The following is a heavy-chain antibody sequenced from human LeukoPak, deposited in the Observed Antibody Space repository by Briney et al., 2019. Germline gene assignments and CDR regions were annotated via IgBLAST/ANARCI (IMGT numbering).Heavy chain of an antibody. CDR1: RFTFSSYW. V-gene: IGHV3-7*01. CDR2: IKQDGSEK. CDR3: ARAGNYYGSGSFYYFDY. Sequence: GGSLRLSCAASRFTFSSYWMSWVRQAPGKGLEWVANIKQDGSEKYYVDSVKGRFTISRDNDKNSLFLQMNSLRGEDTAVSYCARAGNYYGSGSFYYFDYWGQGTLVTASS. J-gene: IGHJ4*02. D-gene: IGHD3-10*01.